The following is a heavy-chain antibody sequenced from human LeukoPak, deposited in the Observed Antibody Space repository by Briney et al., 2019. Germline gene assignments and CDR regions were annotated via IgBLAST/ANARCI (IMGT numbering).Heavy chain of an antibody. CDR2: ISYDGSNQ. J-gene: IGHJ4*02. CDR3: ARAIAAAGATGEFGY. CDR1: GFSFSSYG. Sequence: GGSLRLSCAASGFSFSSYGIHWVRQAPGKGLEWVAVISYDGSNQYYADSVKGRFTISRDNSKNTLYLQMNSLRDEDTAVYYCARAIAAAGATGEFGYWGQGTLVTVSS. V-gene: IGHV3-30*03. D-gene: IGHD6-13*01.